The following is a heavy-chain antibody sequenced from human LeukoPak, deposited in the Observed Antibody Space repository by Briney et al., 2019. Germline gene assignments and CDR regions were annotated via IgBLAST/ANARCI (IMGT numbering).Heavy chain of an antibody. CDR2: IYYSGST. J-gene: IGHJ4*02. Sequence: TSETLSLTCTVSGGSVSGFYWSWIRQTPGKGLEWIGWIYYSGSTKYNPSLKSRVTISVDTSKNQFSLKLSSVTAADTAVYYCASTHGSGSYTYDYWGQGTLVTVSS. CDR1: GGSVSGFY. CDR3: ASTHGSGSYTYDY. V-gene: IGHV4-59*02. D-gene: IGHD3-10*01.